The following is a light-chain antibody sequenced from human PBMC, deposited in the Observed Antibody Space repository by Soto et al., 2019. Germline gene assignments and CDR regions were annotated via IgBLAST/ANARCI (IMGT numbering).Light chain of an antibody. CDR2: GAS. CDR1: QSVGND. CDR3: QQYYNWPPAWT. J-gene: IGKJ1*01. V-gene: IGKV3-15*01. Sequence: DIVMTQSPASLSVSPGEGVSLSCRASQSVGNDVAWYQQIPGQAPRLLIYGASTRATSVPARFTGSGSGTDFTLTISSLQSEDFAVYYCQQYYNWPPAWTFGQATRVDIK.